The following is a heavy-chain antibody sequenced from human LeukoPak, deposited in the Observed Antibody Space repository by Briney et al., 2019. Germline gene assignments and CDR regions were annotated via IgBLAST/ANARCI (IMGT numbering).Heavy chain of an antibody. D-gene: IGHD1-7*01. V-gene: IGHV3-23*01. CDR1: GFTFSSYA. Sequence: GGSLRLSCAASGFTFSSYAMSWVRRAPGKGLEWVSAISVSDGSTYYADSVKGRFTISRDNSKNTLYLQINSLRAEDTAVYYCGKASSSNWNYVYFDSWGQGTLVTVSS. CDR2: ISVSDGST. J-gene: IGHJ4*02. CDR3: GKASSSNWNYVYFDS.